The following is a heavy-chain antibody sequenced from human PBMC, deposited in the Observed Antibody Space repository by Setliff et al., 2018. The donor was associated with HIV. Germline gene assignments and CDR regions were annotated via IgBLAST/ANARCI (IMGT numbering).Heavy chain of an antibody. CDR3: AKTQTVITVYGPFDS. D-gene: IGHD4-4*01. CDR2: LRFDGSNK. CDR1: GFTFSTYG. J-gene: IGHJ4*02. V-gene: IGHV3-30*02. Sequence: GGSLRLSCAASGFTFSTYGMHWVRQAPGKGLEWVAFLRFDGSNKYYADSVKGRFTISRDNSNNTVYLQMNSLRAEDTAMYYCAKTQTVITVYGPFDSWGQGTPVTVSS.